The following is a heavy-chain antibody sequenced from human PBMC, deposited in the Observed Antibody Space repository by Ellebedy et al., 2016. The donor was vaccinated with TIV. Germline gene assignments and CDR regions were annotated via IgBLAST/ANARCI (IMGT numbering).Heavy chain of an antibody. Sequence: GGSLRLSXAASGFTFSSYAMSWVRQAPGKGLEWVSAISGSGGSTYYADSVKGRFTISRDNSKNTLYLQMNSLRAEDTAVYYCAKGYSGSYYERLYNWFDPWGQGTLVTVSS. CDR2: ISGSGGST. V-gene: IGHV3-23*01. CDR1: GFTFSSYA. J-gene: IGHJ5*02. D-gene: IGHD1-26*01. CDR3: AKGYSGSYYERLYNWFDP.